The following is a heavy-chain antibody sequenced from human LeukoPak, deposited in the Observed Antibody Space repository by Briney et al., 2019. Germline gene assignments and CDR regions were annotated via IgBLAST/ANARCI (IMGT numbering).Heavy chain of an antibody. CDR2: VSSSGTST. J-gene: IGHJ1*01. V-gene: IGHV3-23*01. CDR1: GFTFSNYA. D-gene: IGHD3-22*01. Sequence: AGGSLRLSCTGSGFTFSNYAITWVRQTPGKGLEWASTVSSSGTSTYYADSVKGRFTISRDNSKNTLYLQMNSLGVEDTAVYYCAKDWHYDGSSFTLQYWGEGTLVTVSS. CDR3: AKDWHYDGSSFTLQY.